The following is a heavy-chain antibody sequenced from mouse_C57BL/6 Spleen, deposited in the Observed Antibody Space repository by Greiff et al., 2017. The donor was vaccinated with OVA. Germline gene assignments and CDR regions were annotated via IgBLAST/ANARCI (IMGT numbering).Heavy chain of an antibody. CDR1: GYTFTSYW. CDR2: IDPSDSET. V-gene: IGHV1-52*01. D-gene: IGHD3-2*02. CDR3: ARYVDSSGYAY. J-gene: IGHJ3*01. Sequence: VQLQQPGAELVRPGSSVKLSCKASGYTFTSYWMHWVKQRPIQGLEWIGNIDPSDSETHYNQKFKDKATLTVDKSSSTAYMQLSSLTSEDSAVYYCARYVDSSGYAYWGQGTLVTVSA.